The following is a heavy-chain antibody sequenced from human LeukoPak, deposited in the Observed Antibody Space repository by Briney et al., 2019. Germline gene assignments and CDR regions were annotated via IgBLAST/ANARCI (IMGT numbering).Heavy chain of an antibody. J-gene: IGHJ6*02. Sequence: GASVKVSCKAPGYTFTSYGISWVRQAPGQGLEWMGWISAYNGNTNYAQKLQGRVTMTTDTSTSTAYMELRSLRSDDTAVYYCARDWLDYYDSSGYRLMSYYYYYGMDVWGQGTTVTVSS. D-gene: IGHD3-22*01. CDR3: ARDWLDYYDSSGYRLMSYYYYYGMDV. V-gene: IGHV1-18*01. CDR1: GYTFTSYG. CDR2: ISAYNGNT.